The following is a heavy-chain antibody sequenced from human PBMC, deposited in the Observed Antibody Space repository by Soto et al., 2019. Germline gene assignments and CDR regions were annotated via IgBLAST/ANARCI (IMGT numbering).Heavy chain of an antibody. D-gene: IGHD2-2*01. CDR1: GFTFSSYA. Sequence: TGGSLRLSCAASGFTFSSYAMHWVRQAPGKGLEWVAVISYDGSNKYYADSVKGRFTISRDNSKNTLYLQMNSLRAEDTAVYYLANNLGYCWSNSCPLPGYLGQGTLVTVSS. CDR3: ANNLGYCWSNSCPLPGY. J-gene: IGHJ4*02. V-gene: IGHV3-30-3*01. CDR2: ISYDGSNK.